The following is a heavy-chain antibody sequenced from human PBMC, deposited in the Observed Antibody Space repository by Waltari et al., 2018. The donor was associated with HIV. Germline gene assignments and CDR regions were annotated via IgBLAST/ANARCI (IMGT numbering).Heavy chain of an antibody. Sequence: QITLKESGPTLVKPTQTLTLTCTFSGFSLSTSGVGVGWIRQPPGKALEWLALIYWDDDKRYSPSLKSRLTITKDTSKNQVVLTMTNMDPVDTATYYCAHRRDSGSYPGYLDYWGQGTLVTVSS. CDR1: GFSLSTSGVG. CDR3: AHRRDSGSYPGYLDY. D-gene: IGHD1-26*01. V-gene: IGHV2-5*02. J-gene: IGHJ4*02. CDR2: IYWDDDK.